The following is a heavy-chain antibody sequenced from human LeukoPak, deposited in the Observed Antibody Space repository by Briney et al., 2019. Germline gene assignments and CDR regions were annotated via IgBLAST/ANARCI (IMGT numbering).Heavy chain of an antibody. D-gene: IGHD6-19*01. CDR1: VFTVDSNY. J-gene: IGHJ4*02. V-gene: IGHV3-53*01. CDR2: IYSGGTT. Sequence: GGSLRLSCAVSVFTVDSNYMSWVRQTPGKGLEWVSLIYSGGTTYYADSVKGRFTISRDNSKNTLYLQMNILRADDTAVYYCARGRRYSTGLDYFDYWGQGTQVTVSS. CDR3: ARGRRYSTGLDYFDY.